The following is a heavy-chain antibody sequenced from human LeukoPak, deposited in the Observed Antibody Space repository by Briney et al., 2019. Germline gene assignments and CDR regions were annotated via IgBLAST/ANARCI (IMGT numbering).Heavy chain of an antibody. V-gene: IGHV1-69*05. D-gene: IGHD3-16*01. J-gene: IGHJ6*03. CDR1: GGTFSSYA. CDR3: ARAKGVDYPNYYYYYMDV. Sequence: ASVKVSCKASGGTFSSYAISWVRQAPGQGLEWMGGIIPIFGTANYAQKFQGRVTITTDESTSTAYMELSSLRSEDTAVYYCARAKGVDYPNYYYYYMDVWGKGTTVTVSS. CDR2: IIPIFGTA.